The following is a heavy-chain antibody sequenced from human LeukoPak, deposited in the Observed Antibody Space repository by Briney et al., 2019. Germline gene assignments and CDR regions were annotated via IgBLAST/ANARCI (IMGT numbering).Heavy chain of an antibody. D-gene: IGHD4-17*01. Sequence: GGSLRLSCAASGFTFSSHEMKWVRQAPGKGLEWVSYISSSGSTIYYADSVKGRFTISRDNAKDSLFLQMNSLRVEDTAVYYCARDYDYGYYYGIDDWGKGTTVTVSS. CDR2: ISSSGSTI. V-gene: IGHV3-48*03. CDR1: GFTFSSHE. CDR3: ARDYDYGYYYGIDD. J-gene: IGHJ6*04.